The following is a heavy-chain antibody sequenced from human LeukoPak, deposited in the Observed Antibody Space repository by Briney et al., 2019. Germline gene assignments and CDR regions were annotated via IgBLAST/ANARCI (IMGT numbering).Heavy chain of an antibody. J-gene: IGHJ3*02. D-gene: IGHD3-22*01. Sequence: GGSLRLSXAASGFTFSSYGMYWVRQVPGKGLEWVAFIRYDGSNKYHADSVKGRFTISRDNSKNTLYLQMNSLRAEDTAVYYCAEYYYDSSGYYYAFDIWGQGTMVTVSS. CDR3: AEYYYDSSGYYYAFDI. CDR1: GFTFSSYG. CDR2: IRYDGSNK. V-gene: IGHV3-30*02.